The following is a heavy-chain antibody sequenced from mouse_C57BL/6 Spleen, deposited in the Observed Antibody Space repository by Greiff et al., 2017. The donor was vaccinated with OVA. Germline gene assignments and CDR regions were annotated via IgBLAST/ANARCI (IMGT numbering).Heavy chain of an antibody. CDR1: GYAFSSSW. CDR3: ARRGDDGSSY. V-gene: IGHV1-82*01. J-gene: IGHJ4*01. Sequence: QVQLQESGPELVKPGASVKLSCKASGYAFSSSWMNWVKQRPGKGLEWIGRIYPGDGDTTYTGKFKGKATLTADNTSSTAYMQLSSLTSEDSAVYYWARRGDDGSSYWGQGTTVTVSS. CDR2: IYPGDGDT. D-gene: IGHD2-3*01.